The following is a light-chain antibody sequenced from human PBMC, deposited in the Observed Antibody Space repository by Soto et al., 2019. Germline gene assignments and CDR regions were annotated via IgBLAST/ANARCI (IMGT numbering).Light chain of an antibody. J-gene: IGKJ5*01. CDR1: QSVSSSY. CDR3: QQYGSSPLT. CDR2: GAS. Sequence: SPGERATLSCRASQSVSSSYLAWYQQKLGQAPRLLIYGASSRATGIPDRFSGSGSGTDFTLTITRLEPEDFAVYYCQQYGSSPLTFGQGTRLEIK. V-gene: IGKV3-20*01.